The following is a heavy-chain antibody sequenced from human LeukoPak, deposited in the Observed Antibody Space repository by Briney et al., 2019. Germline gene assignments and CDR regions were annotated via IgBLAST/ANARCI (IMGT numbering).Heavy chain of an antibody. D-gene: IGHD6-13*01. V-gene: IGHV3-7*01. CDR1: GFTFSSYW. CDR3: ARDSSSWPYYYYGMDV. J-gene: IGHJ6*02. Sequence: GGSLRLSCAAPGFTFSSYWMSWVRQAPGKGLGWVANIKQDGSEKYYVDSVKGRFTISRDNAKNSLCLQMNSLRAEDTAVYYCARDSSSWPYYYYGMDVWGQGTTVTVSS. CDR2: IKQDGSEK.